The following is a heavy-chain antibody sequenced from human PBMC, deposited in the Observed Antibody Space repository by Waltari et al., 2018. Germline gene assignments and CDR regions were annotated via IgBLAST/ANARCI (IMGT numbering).Heavy chain of an antibody. J-gene: IGHJ6*03. CDR1: GRSISSYY. V-gene: IGHV4-59*01. Sequence: QVQLQESGPGLVKPSETLSLTCTVSGRSISSYYWSWNRQPPGKGLEWIGYIYYSGSTNYNPSLKSRVTISVDTSKNQFSLKLSSVTAADTAVYYCARGTYYDFWSGYSSYYYYYMDVWGKGTTVTISS. CDR2: IYYSGST. D-gene: IGHD3-3*01. CDR3: ARGTYYDFWSGYSSYYYYYMDV.